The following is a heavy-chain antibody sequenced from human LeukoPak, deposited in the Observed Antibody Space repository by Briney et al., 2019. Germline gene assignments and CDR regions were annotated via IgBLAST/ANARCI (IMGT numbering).Heavy chain of an antibody. J-gene: IGHJ6*03. CDR3: AKDLSGSSIERGYMDV. V-gene: IGHV3-23*01. Sequence: PGGFLRLSCAASGFTFRSYAMSWVRQAPGKGLEWVSAIGGSGDSTYYAVSVKGRFTISRDNSKNTLYLQMNSLRAEDTAVYYCAKDLSGSSIERGYMDVWGKGTTVTVSS. D-gene: IGHD1-26*01. CDR1: GFTFRSYA. CDR2: IGGSGDST.